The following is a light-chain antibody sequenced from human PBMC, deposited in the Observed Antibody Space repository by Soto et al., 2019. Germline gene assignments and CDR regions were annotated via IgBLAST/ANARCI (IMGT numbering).Light chain of an antibody. V-gene: IGKV3-15*01. J-gene: IGKJ4*01. CDR1: QSVSSN. CDR2: GAS. CDR3: QQYNNWPPP. Sequence: EIVMTQSPATLSVSPGERATLSCRASQSVSSNLAWYQPKPGQAPRLLIYGASTRATGIPARYSGSGSGTDFTLTISSLQSEDFAVYYCQQYNNWPPPFGGGTKVEIK.